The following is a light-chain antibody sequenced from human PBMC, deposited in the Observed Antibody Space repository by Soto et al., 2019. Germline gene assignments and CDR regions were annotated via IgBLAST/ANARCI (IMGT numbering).Light chain of an antibody. CDR2: RND. J-gene: IGLJ2*01. CDR3: AAWDDSLSAVV. V-gene: IGLV1-47*01. CDR1: SSNIGSNY. Sequence: QSVLTQPPSASGTPGQRVTISCSGSSSNIGSNYVYWYQQLPGSAPKLLIYRNDQRPSGVPDRFSGSKSGTSASLAISGLRSEDEADYYCAAWDDSLSAVVFGGGTMVTVL.